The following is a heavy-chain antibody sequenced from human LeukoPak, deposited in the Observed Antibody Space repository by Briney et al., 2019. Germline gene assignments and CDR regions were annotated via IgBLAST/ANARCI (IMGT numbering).Heavy chain of an antibody. Sequence: SETLPLNCTVYGGSISSYYWSWIRQPPGKGLEWIGYIYYSGSTNYNPSLKSRVTISVDTSKNQFSLKLSSVTAADTAVYYCARGKLGMEAFDIWGQGTMVTVSS. D-gene: IGHD7-27*01. CDR3: ARGKLGMEAFDI. J-gene: IGHJ3*02. V-gene: IGHV4-59*01. CDR1: GGSISSYY. CDR2: IYYSGST.